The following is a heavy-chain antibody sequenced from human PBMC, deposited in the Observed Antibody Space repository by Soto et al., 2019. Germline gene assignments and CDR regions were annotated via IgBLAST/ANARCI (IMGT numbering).Heavy chain of an antibody. D-gene: IGHD3-3*01. CDR3: ARGRYDFWSGYSTEGSWFDP. Sequence: QVQLVQSGAEVKKPGASVKVSCKASGYTFTSYDINWVRQATGQGLEWMGWMNPNSGNTGYAQKFQGRVTMTRNTSISTAYMELGSLRSEDTAVYYCARGRYDFWSGYSTEGSWFDPWGQGTLVTVSS. CDR1: GYTFTSYD. J-gene: IGHJ5*02. CDR2: MNPNSGNT. V-gene: IGHV1-8*01.